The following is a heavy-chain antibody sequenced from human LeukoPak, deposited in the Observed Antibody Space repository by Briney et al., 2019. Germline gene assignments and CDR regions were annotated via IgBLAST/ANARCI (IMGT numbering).Heavy chain of an antibody. V-gene: IGHV3-21*01. CDR1: GFTFSSYS. CDR3: AREEIGNWFDP. Sequence: GGSLRLSCAASGFTFSSYSMNWVRQAPGKGLEWVSSISSSSSYIYYADSVKGRFTISRDNAKNSLYLQMNSLRAEDTAVYYCAREEIGNWFDPWGQGTLVTVSS. CDR2: ISSSSSYI. J-gene: IGHJ5*02. D-gene: IGHD2/OR15-2a*01.